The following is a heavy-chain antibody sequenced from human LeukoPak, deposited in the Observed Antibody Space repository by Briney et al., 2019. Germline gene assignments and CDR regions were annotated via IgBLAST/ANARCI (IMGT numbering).Heavy chain of an antibody. CDR3: ARRVPFVGRVLGFDP. CDR2: MNPNSGNT. D-gene: IGHD6-13*01. CDR1: GYTFISYD. J-gene: IGHJ5*02. Sequence: ASVKVSCKASGYTFISYDINWVRQATGQGLEWMGWMNPNSGNTGYAQKFQGRVTMTRNTSRSTAYMELRSVRSEDTAVYYCARRVPFVGRVLGFDPWGQGTLVTVSS. V-gene: IGHV1-8*01.